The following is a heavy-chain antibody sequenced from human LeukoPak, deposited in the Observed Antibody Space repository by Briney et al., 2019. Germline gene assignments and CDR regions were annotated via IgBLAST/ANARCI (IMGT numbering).Heavy chain of an antibody. J-gene: IGHJ4*02. CDR3: ARYHHYQRDFDY. V-gene: IGHV4-59*08. Sequence: SETLSLICTVSGGSISGYYWSWIRQPPGKGLEWIGNIYYSGSTNYNPSLESRITMSVDTSKNQFSLKVSSVTAADTAVFYCARYHHYQRDFDYWGQGTLVTVSS. CDR2: IYYSGST. CDR1: GGSISGYY. D-gene: IGHD5-24*01.